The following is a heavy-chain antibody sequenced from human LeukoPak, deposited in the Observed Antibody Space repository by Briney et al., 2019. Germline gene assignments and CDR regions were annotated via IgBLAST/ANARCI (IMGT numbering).Heavy chain of an antibody. CDR2: INWNGGST. J-gene: IGHJ1*01. V-gene: IGHV3-20*04. D-gene: IGHD5-24*01. CDR3: VRLGRDGYTYGAAY. Sequence: GGSLRLSGAGSEYIFEDYGMGWFRKVPGKGLNGLAGINWNGGSTGYAASVKGRCTISRDNAKTALYLEMNSLRVEDTAFYYCVRLGRDGYTYGAAYWGQGALVTVSS. CDR1: EYIFEDYG.